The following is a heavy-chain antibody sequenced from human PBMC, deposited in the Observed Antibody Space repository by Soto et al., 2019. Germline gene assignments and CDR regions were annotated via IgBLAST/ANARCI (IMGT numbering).Heavy chain of an antibody. CDR2: ISSNGGAT. CDR1: GFTFSIYA. D-gene: IGHD1-7*01. Sequence: HPGGSLRLSCAASGFTFSIYAMHWVRQAPGKGLQHVSAISSNGGATYYGDSVKDRFTISRDNSKNTLYLQMGSLTTEDMAVYYCAREARGNYLYWYFDLWGRGTLVTVSS. J-gene: IGHJ2*01. V-gene: IGHV3-64*02. CDR3: AREARGNYLYWYFDL.